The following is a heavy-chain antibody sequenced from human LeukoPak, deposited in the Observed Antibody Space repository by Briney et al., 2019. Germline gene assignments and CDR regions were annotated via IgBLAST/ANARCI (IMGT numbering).Heavy chain of an antibody. V-gene: IGHV4-30-4*01. CDR3: ARAAEYSSGWYLFDY. CDR1: GGSISSGDYY. Sequence: SETLSLTCTVSGGSISSGDYYWSWIRQPPGKGLEWIGYIYYSGTTYYNPSLKSRVTISVDTSKNQFSLKLSSVTAADTAMYYCARAAEYSSGWYLFDYWGQGILVTVSA. J-gene: IGHJ4*02. CDR2: IYYSGTT. D-gene: IGHD6-19*01.